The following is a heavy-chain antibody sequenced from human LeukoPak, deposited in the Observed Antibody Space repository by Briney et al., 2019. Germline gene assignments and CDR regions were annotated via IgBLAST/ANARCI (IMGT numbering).Heavy chain of an antibody. J-gene: IGHJ4*02. V-gene: IGHV3-30-3*01. CDR2: ISYDGSNK. D-gene: IGHD3-10*01. CDR1: GFTFSSYA. CDR3: ARQFPPYGSGSYRFDY. Sequence: GGSLRLSCAASGFTFSSYAMHWVRQALGKGLEWVAVISYDGSNKYYADSVKGRFTISRDNSKNTLYLQMNSLRAEDTAVYYCARQFPPYGSGSYRFDYWGQGTLVTVSS.